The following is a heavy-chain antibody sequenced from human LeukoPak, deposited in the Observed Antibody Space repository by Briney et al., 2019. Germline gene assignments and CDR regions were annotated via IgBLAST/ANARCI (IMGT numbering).Heavy chain of an antibody. D-gene: IGHD3-10*01. V-gene: IGHV1-18*01. CDR3: ARYGYGSGSYSLDY. CDR2: FSAYNGNT. Sequence: ASVKVSCKASGYTFTTYGISWVRQAPGQGLEWMGWFSAYNGNTNYAQKLQGRVTMTTDTSTSTAYMELRSLRSDDTAVYYCARYGYGSGSYSLDYWGQGTLVTVSS. CDR1: GYTFTTYG. J-gene: IGHJ4*02.